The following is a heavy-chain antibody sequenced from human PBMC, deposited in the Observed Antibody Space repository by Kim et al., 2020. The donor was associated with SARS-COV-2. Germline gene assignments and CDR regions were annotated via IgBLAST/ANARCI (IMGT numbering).Heavy chain of an antibody. J-gene: IGHJ4*02. CDR3: ATLFRTDY. CDR2: GSNK. V-gene: IGHV3-30*02. D-gene: IGHD3-10*02. Sequence: GSNKYYADSVKGRFTISRDNSKNTLYLQMNSLRAEDTAVYYCATLFRTDYWGQGTLVTVSS.